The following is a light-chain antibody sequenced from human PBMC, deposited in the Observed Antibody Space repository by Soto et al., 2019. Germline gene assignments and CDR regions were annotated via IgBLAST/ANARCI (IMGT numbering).Light chain of an antibody. CDR2: EVS. V-gene: IGLV2-18*02. J-gene: IGLJ1*01. CDR3: NSYTSSDTYV. Sequence: QSALTQPPSVSGSPGQSVTISCTGTSSDVGSYNRVAWYQQPPGTAPKLMIYEVSNRPSGVPDRFSGSKSGNTASLTISGLQAEDEADYYCNSYTSSDTYVFGTGTKVPVL. CDR1: SSDVGSYNR.